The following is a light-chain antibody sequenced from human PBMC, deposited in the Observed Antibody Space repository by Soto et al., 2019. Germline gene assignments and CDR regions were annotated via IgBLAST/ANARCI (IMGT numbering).Light chain of an antibody. CDR1: QSVDTC. J-gene: IGKJ1*01. V-gene: IGKV1-5*03. CDR2: KAS. CDR3: QQCYRYPWT. Sequence: DIQMTQSPSTLSASVGDRVTITCRASQSVDTCLAWYQQKPGKAPHLLIYKASSLETGVPSRFSGSGSVTEFTLTISSLQPDDFASYYFQQCYRYPWTVGQGTKVEIK.